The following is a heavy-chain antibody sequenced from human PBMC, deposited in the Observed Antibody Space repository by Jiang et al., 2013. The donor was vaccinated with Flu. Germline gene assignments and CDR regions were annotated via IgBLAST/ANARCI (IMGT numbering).Heavy chain of an antibody. D-gene: IGHD4-17*01. CDR2: INTNTGNP. V-gene: IGHV7-4-1*01. J-gene: IGHJ5*02. Sequence: QSGSGVEEAWASVKVSCKASGYTFTSYAMNWVRQAPGQGLEWMGWINTNTGNPTYAQGFTGRFVFSLDTSVSTAYLQICSLKAEDTAVYYCARAKGILLRSGRQRGYNWFDPWGQGTLVTVSS. CDR1: GYTFTSYA. CDR3: ARAKGILLRSGRQRGYNWFDP.